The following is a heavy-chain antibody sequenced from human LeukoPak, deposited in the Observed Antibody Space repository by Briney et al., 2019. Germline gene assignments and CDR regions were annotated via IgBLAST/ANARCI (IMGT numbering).Heavy chain of an antibody. CDR1: GGSISSSNSY. CDR3: ARRGMATISY. V-gene: IGHV4-39*07. CDR2: MYYSGST. Sequence: TSETLSLTCTVSGGSISSSNSYWGWIRQPPGKGLEWIGSMYYSGSTYYNPSLKSRVTISVDTSKNQFSLKLSSVTAADTAVYYCARRGMATISYWGQGTLVTVSS. D-gene: IGHD5-24*01. J-gene: IGHJ4*02.